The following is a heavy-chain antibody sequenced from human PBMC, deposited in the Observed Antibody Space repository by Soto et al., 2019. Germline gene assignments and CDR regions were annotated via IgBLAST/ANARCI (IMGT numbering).Heavy chain of an antibody. Sequence: AASVKVSCKASGFTFITYDFSWVRQAAGQGLEWMGWMNPNNGNAGFAQKFRGRINMTRNTSISTAYLELSSLRSDDSAVYFCARRKERSGPYYLELLAQGTKVTVSS. V-gene: IGHV1-8*01. J-gene: IGHJ4*02. CDR3: ARRKERSGPYYLEL. CDR2: MNPNNGNA. D-gene: IGHD6-25*01. CDR1: GFTFITYD.